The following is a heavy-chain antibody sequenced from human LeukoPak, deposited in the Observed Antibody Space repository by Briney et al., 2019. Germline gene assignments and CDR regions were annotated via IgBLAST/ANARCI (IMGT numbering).Heavy chain of an antibody. V-gene: IGHV3-74*01. Sequence: GGSLRLSCAASGFTFSSHWMHWVRQAPGKGLVWVSRINSDASNTRYADSVKGRFTISRDNAKNTLYLQMNSLRSGDTAVYYCARDALRSGEDPDYWGQGTLVTASS. J-gene: IGHJ4*02. CDR2: INSDASNT. CDR1: GFTFSSHW. D-gene: IGHD3-10*01. CDR3: ARDALRSGEDPDY.